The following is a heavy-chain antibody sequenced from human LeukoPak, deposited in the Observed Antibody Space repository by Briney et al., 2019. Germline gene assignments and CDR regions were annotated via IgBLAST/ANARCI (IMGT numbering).Heavy chain of an antibody. CDR3: AKDSSSSDYYYYMDV. CDR1: GFTFSSYS. J-gene: IGHJ6*03. CDR2: ISSSSSYI. V-gene: IGHV3-21*01. Sequence: GGSLRLSCAASGFTFSSYSMNWVRQAPGKRLEWVSSISSSSSYIYYADSVKGRFTISRDNAKNSLYLQMNSLRAEDTAVYYCAKDSSSSDYYYYMDVWGKGTTVTVSS. D-gene: IGHD6-6*01.